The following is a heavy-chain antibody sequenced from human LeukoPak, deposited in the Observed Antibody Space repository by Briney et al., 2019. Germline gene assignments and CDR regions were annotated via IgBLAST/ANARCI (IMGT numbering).Heavy chain of an antibody. CDR2: LYYSGST. CDR1: GGSISSYY. D-gene: IGHD1-7*01. J-gene: IGHJ4*02. CDR3: AVLGNYALNY. Sequence: TSETLSLTCTVSGGSISSYYWSWIRQPPGKGLEWIGYLYYSGSTNYNPSLKSRVTISVDTSKNQLSLKLSSVTAADTAVYYCAVLGNYALNYWGQGTLATVSS. V-gene: IGHV4-59*13.